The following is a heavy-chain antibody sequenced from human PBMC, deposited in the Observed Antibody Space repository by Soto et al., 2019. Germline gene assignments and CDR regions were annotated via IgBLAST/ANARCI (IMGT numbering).Heavy chain of an antibody. Sequence: PSQTLSLTCAISGDSVSSNSAAWNCIRQSPSRGLEWLGRTYYRSKWYNDYAVSVKSRITINPDTSKNQFSLQLNSVTPEDTAVYYCAVQVLTSTAGYFQQWGQGTLVTVYS. CDR1: GDSVSSNSAA. D-gene: IGHD2-8*01. J-gene: IGHJ1*01. CDR2: TYYRSKWYN. CDR3: AVQVLTSTAGYFQQ. V-gene: IGHV6-1*01.